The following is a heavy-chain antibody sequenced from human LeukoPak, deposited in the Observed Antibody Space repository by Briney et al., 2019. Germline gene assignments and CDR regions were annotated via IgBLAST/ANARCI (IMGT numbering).Heavy chain of an antibody. Sequence: SETLSLTCAVYGGSFSGYYWSWIRQPPGKGLEWIGEINHSGSTNYNPSLKSRVTISVDTSKNQFSLKLSSVTAADTAVYYCARGCGGNLTYYFDYWGQGTLVTVSS. CDR2: INHSGST. V-gene: IGHV4-34*01. J-gene: IGHJ4*02. CDR1: GGSFSGYY. CDR3: ARGCGGNLTYYFDY. D-gene: IGHD4-23*01.